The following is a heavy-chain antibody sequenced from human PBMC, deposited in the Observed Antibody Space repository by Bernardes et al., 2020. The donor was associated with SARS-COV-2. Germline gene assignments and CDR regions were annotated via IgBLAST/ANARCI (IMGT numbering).Heavy chain of an antibody. CDR1: GFIFSRNA. CDR2: ISGSGGST. J-gene: IGHJ6*02. V-gene: IGHV3-23*01. CDR3: ARAPNFFYGMDV. Sequence: GGSLRLSCAASGFIFSRNAMTWVRQAPGKGLEWVSGISGSGGSTYYADSVKGRLTISRDNAKNSVFMQMNSLRAEDTAVYYCARAPNFFYGMDVWGQGTTVTVSS.